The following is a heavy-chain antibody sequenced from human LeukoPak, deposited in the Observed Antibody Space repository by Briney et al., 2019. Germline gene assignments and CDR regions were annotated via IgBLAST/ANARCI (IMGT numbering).Heavy chain of an antibody. CDR2: IWYDGSNK. Sequence: PGGSLRLSCAASGFTFSSYGMHWVRQAPGKGLEWVADIWYDGSNKYYADSVKGRFTISRDNSKNTLYLQMNSLRAEDTAVYYCAKDSTGGIGAFDIWGQGTMVTVSS. V-gene: IGHV3-33*06. D-gene: IGHD1-26*01. CDR1: GFTFSSYG. J-gene: IGHJ3*02. CDR3: AKDSTGGIGAFDI.